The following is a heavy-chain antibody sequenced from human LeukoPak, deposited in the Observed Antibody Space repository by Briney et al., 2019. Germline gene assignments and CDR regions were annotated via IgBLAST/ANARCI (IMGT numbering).Heavy chain of an antibody. D-gene: IGHD3-10*01. CDR3: ARDFKRKEWFGDRNWFDP. CDR1: GGSISSYY. J-gene: IGHJ5*02. CDR2: IYTSGST. Sequence: SETLSLTCTVSGGSISSYYWSWIRQPAGKGLEWIGRIYTSGSTNYNPSLESRVTMSVDTSKNQFSLKLSSVTAADTAVYYCARDFKRKEWFGDRNWFDPWGQGTLVTVSS. V-gene: IGHV4-4*07.